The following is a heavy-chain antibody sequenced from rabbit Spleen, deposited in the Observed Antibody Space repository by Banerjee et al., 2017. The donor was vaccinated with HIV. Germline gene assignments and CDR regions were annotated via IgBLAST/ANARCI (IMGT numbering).Heavy chain of an antibody. J-gene: IGHJ6*01. CDR2: TYIGSSGFT. Sequence: QSLQESGGGLVKHGESLTLTCNASGVYFIGDAYDSYMCWLRQAQGMGLEWISCTYIGSSGFTYFASWAKGRLFTSKTSSTTVIMQMTSLTAAATATYFCARDTSSSFSSYGMDLWGQGTLVTVS. CDR1: GVYFIGDAYDSY. CDR3: ARDTSSSFSSYGMDL. D-gene: IGHD1-1*01. V-gene: IGHV1S40*01.